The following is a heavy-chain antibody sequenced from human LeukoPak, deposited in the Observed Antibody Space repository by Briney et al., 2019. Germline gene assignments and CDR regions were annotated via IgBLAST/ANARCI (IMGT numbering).Heavy chain of an antibody. V-gene: IGHV4-59*08. Sequence: SETLSLTCTVSGDSISSYYWSWIRQSPGKGLEWIGYIYNSGSTTYNPSLKSRVTISVGTSKNQFSLKLNSVTAADTAVYYCATSRNAALKLWALGIWGQGTMVTVSS. CDR3: ATSRNAALKLWALGI. CDR1: GDSISSYY. D-gene: IGHD2-15*01. J-gene: IGHJ3*02. CDR2: IYNSGST.